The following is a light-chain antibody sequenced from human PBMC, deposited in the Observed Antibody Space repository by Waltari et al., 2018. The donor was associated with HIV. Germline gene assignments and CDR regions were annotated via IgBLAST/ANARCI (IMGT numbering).Light chain of an antibody. CDR3: QQYYSAPWT. Sequence: DIVMTQSPDSLAVSLGERATFNCKSSQSVLYSSNNNNYLAWYQQKPGQPPKLLFYWASARESGVPDRFSGSGSGTDFTLTISSLQAEDVAVYYCQQYYSAPWTFGQGTKVEIK. CDR2: WAS. CDR1: QSVLYSSNNNNY. V-gene: IGKV4-1*01. J-gene: IGKJ1*01.